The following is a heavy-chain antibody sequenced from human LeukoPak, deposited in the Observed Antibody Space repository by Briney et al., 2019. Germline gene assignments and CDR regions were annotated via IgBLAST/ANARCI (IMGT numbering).Heavy chain of an antibody. CDR2: INHSGSA. CDR1: GGSFSGYY. V-gene: IGHV4-34*01. D-gene: IGHD3-3*01. J-gene: IGHJ4*02. CDR3: ATARRDSGYYKVDY. Sequence: SETLSLTWAVYGGSFSGYYWSWIRQPPGKGLEWIGEINHSGSANYNPSLKSRGTLSIDKSKHQFSLNLSSVTAADTAVYYCATARRDSGYYKVDYWGQGTLVTVSS.